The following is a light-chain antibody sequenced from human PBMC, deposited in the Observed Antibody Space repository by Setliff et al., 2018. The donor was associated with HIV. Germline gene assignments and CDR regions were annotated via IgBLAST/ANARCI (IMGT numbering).Light chain of an antibody. CDR3: CSYAGNSAYV. CDR1: SSDVGSFNL. CDR2: EGT. J-gene: IGLJ1*01. V-gene: IGLV2-23*01. Sequence: ALTQPASVSGSPGQSITISCTGTSSDVGSFNLVSWYQHYPGKAPKFLIYEGTKRPSGVSNRFSGSKSGNTASLTISGLQPEDEADYYCCSYAGNSAYVFGSGTKVTVL.